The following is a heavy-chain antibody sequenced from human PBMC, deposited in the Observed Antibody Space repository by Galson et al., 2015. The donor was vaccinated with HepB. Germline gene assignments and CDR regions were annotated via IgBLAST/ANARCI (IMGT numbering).Heavy chain of an antibody. CDR2: FDPEDGET. CDR1: GYTLTELS. CDR3: ATVYDSSGYYYGYFDY. Sequence: SVKVSCKVSGYTLTELSMHWVRQAPGKGLEWMGGFDPEDGETIYAQKFQGRVTMTEDTSTDTAYMELSSLRSEDTAMYYCATVYDSSGYYYGYFDYWGQGTLVTVSS. J-gene: IGHJ4*02. D-gene: IGHD3-22*01. V-gene: IGHV1-24*01.